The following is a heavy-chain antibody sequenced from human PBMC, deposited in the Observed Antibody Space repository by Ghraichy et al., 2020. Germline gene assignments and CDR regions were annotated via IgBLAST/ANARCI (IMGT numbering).Heavy chain of an antibody. CDR1: GGSFSGYY. D-gene: IGHD3-3*01. J-gene: IGHJ6*02. V-gene: IGHV4-34*01. Sequence: SETLSLTCAVYGGSFSGYYWSWIRQPPGKGLEWIGEINHSGSTNYNPSLKSRVTISVDTSKNQFSLKLSSVTAADTAVYYCARSPYRSFYYDFWSAQPRYGMDVWGQGTTVTVSS. CDR3: ARSPYRSFYYDFWSAQPRYGMDV. CDR2: INHSGST.